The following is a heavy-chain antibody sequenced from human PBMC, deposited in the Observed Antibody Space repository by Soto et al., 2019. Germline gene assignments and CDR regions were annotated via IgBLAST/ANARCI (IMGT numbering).Heavy chain of an antibody. D-gene: IGHD3-22*01. Sequence: GSLRLSCAASGFTFSSYAMHWVRQAPGKGLEWVAVISYDGSNKYYADSVKGRFTISRDNSKNTLYLQMNSLRAEDTAVYYCARPYDSSGYYYVYWGQGTLVTVSS. CDR2: ISYDGSNK. CDR3: ARPYDSSGYYYVY. V-gene: IGHV3-30-3*01. CDR1: GFTFSSYA. J-gene: IGHJ4*02.